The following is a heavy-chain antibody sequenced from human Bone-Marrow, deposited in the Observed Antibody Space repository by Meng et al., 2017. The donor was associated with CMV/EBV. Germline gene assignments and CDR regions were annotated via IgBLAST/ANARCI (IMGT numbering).Heavy chain of an antibody. J-gene: IGHJ4*02. CDR1: GFTFSYAW. CDR3: TTRYIGPLRSMVRGVIVDY. Sequence: GESLKISCAASGFTFSYAWMSWVRQAPGKGLEWVGRIKSKTDGGTTDYAAPVKGRFNISRDDSKNTLYLQMNSLKTEDTAVYYCTTRYIGPLRSMVRGVIVDYWGQGTLVPGSS. D-gene: IGHD3-10*01. CDR2: IKSKTDGGTT. V-gene: IGHV3-15*01.